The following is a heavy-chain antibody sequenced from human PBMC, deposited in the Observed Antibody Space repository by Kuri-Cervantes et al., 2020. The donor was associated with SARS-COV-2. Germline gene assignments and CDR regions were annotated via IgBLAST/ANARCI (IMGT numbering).Heavy chain of an antibody. V-gene: IGHV1-24*01. J-gene: IGHJ5*02. CDR3: ARNYGATPAFGP. D-gene: IGHD4-17*01. CDR2: FDPEDGET. Sequence: ASVKVSCKVSGYTLTELSMHWVRQAPGKGLEWMGGFDPEDGETIYAQKFQGRVTMTEDTSTDTAYMELSSLRSGDTAVYYCARNYGATPAFGPWGQGTLATVSS. CDR1: GYTLTELS.